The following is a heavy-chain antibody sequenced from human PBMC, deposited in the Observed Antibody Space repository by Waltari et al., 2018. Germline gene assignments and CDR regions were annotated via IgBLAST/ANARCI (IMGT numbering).Heavy chain of an antibody. CDR2: IRYDGSNK. J-gene: IGHJ4*02. CDR1: GFTLSSYG. Sequence: QVQLVESGGGVVQPGGSLRLSCAASGFTLSSYGMHWVRQAPGKGLEWVAFIRYDGSNKYYADSVKGRFTISRDNSKNTLYLQMNSLRAEDTAVYYCAKERQWLVYYWGQGTLVTVSS. CDR3: AKERQWLVYY. D-gene: IGHD6-19*01. V-gene: IGHV3-30*02.